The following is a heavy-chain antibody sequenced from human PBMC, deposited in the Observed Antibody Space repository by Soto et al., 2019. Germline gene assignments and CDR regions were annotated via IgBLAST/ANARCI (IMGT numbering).Heavy chain of an antibody. CDR2: IIPGNGNT. J-gene: IGHJ4*02. D-gene: IGHD3-16*01. V-gene: IGHV1-3*01. Sequence: ASVKVSCKASGYTFTDYAMHWVRQAPGQRLEWMGWIIPGNGNTGYSQKFQGRVTFISDTSASTAYVEVSRLSSEDTALYYCAREVQLGGYYFDYWGQGTLVTVSS. CDR1: GYTFTDYA. CDR3: AREVQLGGYYFDY.